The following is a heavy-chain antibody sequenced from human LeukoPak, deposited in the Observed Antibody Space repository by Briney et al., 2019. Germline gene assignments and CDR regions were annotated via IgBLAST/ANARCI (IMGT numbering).Heavy chain of an antibody. CDR3: ARSPWGITMIAEA. J-gene: IGHJ5*02. V-gene: IGHV3-53*01. CDR1: GFSVSSNY. Sequence: GGSLGLSCAASGFSVSSNYMSWVRQAPGKGLEWVSVIYSGGTTYYADSVKGRFIISRDNSKNTLYPQMNNLRAEDTAVYYCARSPWGITMIAEAWGQGTLVTVSS. D-gene: IGHD3-22*01. CDR2: IYSGGTT.